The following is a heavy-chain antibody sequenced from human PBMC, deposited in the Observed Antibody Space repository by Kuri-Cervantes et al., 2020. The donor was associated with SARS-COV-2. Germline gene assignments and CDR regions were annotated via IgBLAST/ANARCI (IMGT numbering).Heavy chain of an antibody. J-gene: IGHJ4*02. D-gene: IGHD6-19*01. V-gene: IGHV3-30*18. CDR3: AKEGXXGWYGGD. CDR2: IGHDVSRT. CDR1: GFMFSRYG. Sequence: GGSLRLSCEASGFMFSRYGMHWVRQAPGKGLEWVAAIGHDVSRTHYSDSVNGRFTISRDNSQNMVYLQMTTLREDDTGVYYRAKEGXXGWYGGDWGQGALVTVSS.